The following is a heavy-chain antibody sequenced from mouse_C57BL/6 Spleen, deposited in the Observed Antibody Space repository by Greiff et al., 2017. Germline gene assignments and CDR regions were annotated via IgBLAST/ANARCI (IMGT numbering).Heavy chain of an antibody. CDR1: GYTFTSYW. V-gene: IGHV1-50*01. CDR2: IDPSDSYT. J-gene: IGHJ2*01. CDR3: AREGDGYKPSYFDY. D-gene: IGHD2-3*01. Sequence: QVQLQQPGAELVKPGASVKLSCKASGYTFTSYWMQWVKQRPGQGLEWIGEIDPSDSYTNYNQKFKGKATLTVDTSSSTAYMQLSSLTSEDSAVYYCAREGDGYKPSYFDYWGQGTTLTVSS.